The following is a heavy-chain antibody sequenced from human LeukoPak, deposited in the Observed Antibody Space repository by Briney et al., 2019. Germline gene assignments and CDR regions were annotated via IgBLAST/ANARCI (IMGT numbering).Heavy chain of an antibody. CDR3: GRDLGGRSGY. D-gene: IGHD1-26*01. CDR1: GFTFRTYW. CDR2: INEDGSIT. J-gene: IGHJ4*02. V-gene: IGHV3-74*01. Sequence: GGSLRLSCAVSGFTFRTYWMHWVRQVPGEGLVWVSRINEDGSITNYADSVKGRFSISRDNAKNTLYLQMNSLRAEDTAVYYCGRDLGGRSGYWGQGTLVTVS.